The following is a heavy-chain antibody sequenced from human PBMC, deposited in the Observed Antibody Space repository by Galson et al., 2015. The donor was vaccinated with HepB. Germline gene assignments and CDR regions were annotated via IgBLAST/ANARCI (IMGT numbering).Heavy chain of an antibody. CDR3: ARYSLDYSFDI. D-gene: IGHD4-11*01. J-gene: IGHJ3*02. CDR1: GFSFSNSW. Sequence: SLRLSCAASGFSFSNSWMTWVRQAPGKGLEWVATKKQDGSEKYSVDFVKGRFTISRDNAKRPLFLQMNSLRAEDTAVYYCARYSLDYSFDIWGQGTMVTVSS. V-gene: IGHV3-7*03. CDR2: KKQDGSEK.